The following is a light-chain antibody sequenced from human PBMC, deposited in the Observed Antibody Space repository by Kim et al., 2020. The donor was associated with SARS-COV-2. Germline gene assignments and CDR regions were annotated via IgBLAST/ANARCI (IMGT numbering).Light chain of an antibody. J-gene: IGKJ1*01. CDR3: QQYNDWPPWT. CDR2: DAA. V-gene: IGKV3D-15*01. Sequence: SPGERATLSCRASHDIRSNLAWYQQKPGQPPRLLIYDAATRATGIPARFSGSGSGTAFSLTIDSLQSEDSAVYFCQQYNDWPPWTFGQGTKVDIK. CDR1: HDIRSN.